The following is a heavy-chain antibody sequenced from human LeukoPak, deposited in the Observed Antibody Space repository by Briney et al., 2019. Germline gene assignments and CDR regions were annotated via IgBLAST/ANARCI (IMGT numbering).Heavy chain of an antibody. V-gene: IGHV4-39*01. J-gene: IGHJ4*02. Sequence: SETLSLTCTVAAGSISSSYYYWGWIRQPPGKGLELIGSIYYSGSTYYNPSLRSRVTMSVDTSKNQFSLKMSSVTAADTAVYHCARRLGIAVFDYWGQGTLVTVSS. CDR2: IYYSGST. CDR1: AGSISSSYYY. CDR3: ARRLGIAVFDY. D-gene: IGHD6-19*01.